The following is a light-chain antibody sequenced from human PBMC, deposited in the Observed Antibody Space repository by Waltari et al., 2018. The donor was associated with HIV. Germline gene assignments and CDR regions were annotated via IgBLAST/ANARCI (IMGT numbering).Light chain of an antibody. CDR2: RAS. CDR1: QSISNW. Sequence: DIQMTQSPSTLSASVGDRVIITCRASQSISNWLAWYQQKPGKAPKLLIYRASSLQTGVPSRFSGSGSGTDFTLTISSLQPDDCATYYCQQDGTGAYTFGQGTKLDLK. V-gene: IGKV1-5*03. J-gene: IGKJ2*01. CDR3: QQDGTGAYT.